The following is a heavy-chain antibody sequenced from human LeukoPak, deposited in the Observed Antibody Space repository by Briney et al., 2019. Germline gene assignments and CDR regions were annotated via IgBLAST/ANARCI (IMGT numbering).Heavy chain of an antibody. CDR1: GFTVSSNY. CDR2: IYSGGST. V-gene: IGHV3-53*01. D-gene: IGHD3-10*01. Sequence: GGSLRLSCAVSGFTVSSNYMSWVRQAPGKGLEWVSVIYSGGSTYYADSVKGRFTISRDNSKNTLYLQMNSLRAEDTAVYYCAREATTMVRGVPLGYYYYYYGMDVWGKGTTVTVSS. CDR3: AREATTMVRGVPLGYYYYYYGMDV. J-gene: IGHJ6*04.